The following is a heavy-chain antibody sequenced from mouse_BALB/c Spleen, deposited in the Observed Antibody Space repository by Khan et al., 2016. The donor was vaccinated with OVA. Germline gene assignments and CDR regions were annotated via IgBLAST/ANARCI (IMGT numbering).Heavy chain of an antibody. D-gene: IGHD3-1*01. V-gene: IGHV3-2*02. CDR1: GYSITSAYA. J-gene: IGHJ2*01. Sequence: EVQLVESGPGLVKHSQSLSLTCTVTGYSITSAYAWNWIRQFPGDKLEWMGYITYSGSTNYNPSLKSRISITRDTSKNQFFLQLNSVTTEDTATYYCARGLRYFDYWGQGTTLTVSS. CDR3: ARGLRYFDY. CDR2: ITYSGST.